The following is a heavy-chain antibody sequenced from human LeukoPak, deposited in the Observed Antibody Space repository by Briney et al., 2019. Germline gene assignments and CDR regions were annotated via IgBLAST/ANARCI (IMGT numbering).Heavy chain of an antibody. CDR2: ISSSGSYI. J-gene: IGHJ4*02. CDR1: GFSLSTNS. Sequence: PGGSLRLSCVASGFSLSTNSMNSVRQAPGHGLECVSSISSSGSYIYYGDSVRGRFTISRDNAKSSLYLHMNSLRAEDTAVFYCAKSPDGYCSGAACHLFFDYWGQGSLVTVSS. V-gene: IGHV3-21*01. CDR3: AKSPDGYCSGAACHLFFDY. D-gene: IGHD2-15*01.